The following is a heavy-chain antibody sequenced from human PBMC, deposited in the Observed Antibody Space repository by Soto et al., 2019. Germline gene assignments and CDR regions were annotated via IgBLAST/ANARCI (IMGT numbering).Heavy chain of an antibody. D-gene: IGHD2-21*01. V-gene: IGHV4-39*02. CDR1: GGSISSSSYY. J-gene: IGHJ4*02. Sequence: QLQLQESGPGLVKPSETLSLPCTDSGGSISSSSYYWGWIRQPPGTGLECIGSIYHSGSTYYNPPLQGRVTISVVTPRSHCALKLSSVTAPDTALYYSAVLLGFEGVTCHFVYWGQGTLVTVCS. CDR3: AVLLGFEGVTCHFVY. CDR2: IYHSGST.